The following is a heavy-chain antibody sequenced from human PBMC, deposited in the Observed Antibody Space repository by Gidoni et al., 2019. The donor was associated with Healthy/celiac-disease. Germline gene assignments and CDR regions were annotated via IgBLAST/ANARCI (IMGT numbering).Heavy chain of an antibody. J-gene: IGHJ5*02. CDR1: GHSFTSYW. V-gene: IGHV5-51*01. CDR2: IYPGDSDT. CDR3: ARRGSLGEDWFDP. D-gene: IGHD3-10*01. Sequence: VQLVQSGAEGNKPGESLKIACRGSGHSFTSYWIGWVRPMPGKGLEWMGIIYPGDSDTRYSPSFQGQVTISADKSISTAYLQWSSLKASDTAMYYCARRGSLGEDWFDPWGQGTLVTVSS.